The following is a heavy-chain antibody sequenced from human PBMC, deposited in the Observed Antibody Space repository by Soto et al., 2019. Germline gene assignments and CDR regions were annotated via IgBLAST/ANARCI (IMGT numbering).Heavy chain of an antibody. CDR2: IIPMFAAT. CDR1: GGSFSDFA. J-gene: IGHJ4*02. CDR3: ARGGIVAVPAALSSYDDYTNYRFDS. D-gene: IGHD2-15*01. V-gene: IGHV1-69*01. Sequence: QVQLAQSGAEVRKPGSSVKVSCRASGGSFSDFAFSWVRQAPGQGLEWMGGIIPMFAATKYAQRFQGRVTITADAYTRTVYLELSSLTSDDSAVYYCARGGIVAVPAALSSYDDYTNYRFDSWGQGTLVSVSS.